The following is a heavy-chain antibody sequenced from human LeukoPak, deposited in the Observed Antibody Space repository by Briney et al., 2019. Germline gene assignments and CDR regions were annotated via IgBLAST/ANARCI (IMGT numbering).Heavy chain of an antibody. J-gene: IGHJ4*02. Sequence: ASVKVSCKASGYTFTSYDINWVRQATGQGLEWMGWMNPNSGNTGYAQKFQGRVTMTRNTSISTAYMELGSLRSEDTAVYYCARGRVVRGVITKRRPDYWGQGTLVTVSS. D-gene: IGHD3-10*01. CDR2: MNPNSGNT. CDR1: GYTFTSYD. CDR3: ARGRVVRGVITKRRPDY. V-gene: IGHV1-8*01.